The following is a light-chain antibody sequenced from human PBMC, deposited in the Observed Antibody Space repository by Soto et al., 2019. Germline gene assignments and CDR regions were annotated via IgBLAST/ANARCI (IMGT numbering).Light chain of an antibody. Sequence: QLVLTQSPSASASLGASVKLTCTLSSGHSSYAIAWHQQQPEKGPRYLMKLNSDGTHSKGDGIPDRFSGSSSGAERYLTISSLQSEDEADYYCQTLGTGIHVVFGGGTQLTVL. CDR3: QTLGTGIHVV. V-gene: IGLV4-69*02. J-gene: IGLJ2*01. CDR1: SGHSSYA. CDR2: LNSDGTH.